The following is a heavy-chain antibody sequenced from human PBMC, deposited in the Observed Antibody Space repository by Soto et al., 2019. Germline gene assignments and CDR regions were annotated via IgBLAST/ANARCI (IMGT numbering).Heavy chain of an antibody. CDR2: INPKRGGT. V-gene: IGHV1-2*04. Sequence: ASVKVSCKASGGGNLRDYRTTWVRRAPGQGLEWMGGINPKRGGTNYAQNFQGWVTMTRDTSISTAYMELSRLRSEDTAVYYCARRYSSSWYSHVHAFDIWGQGTMVTVSS. CDR1: GGGNLRDYR. CDR3: ARRYSSSWYSHVHAFDI. D-gene: IGHD6-13*01. J-gene: IGHJ3*02.